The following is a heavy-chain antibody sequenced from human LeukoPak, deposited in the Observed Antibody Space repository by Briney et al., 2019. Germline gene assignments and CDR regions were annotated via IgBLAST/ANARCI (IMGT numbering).Heavy chain of an antibody. CDR1: GFTLSSYE. D-gene: IGHD1-26*01. V-gene: IGHV3-48*03. Sequence: GGSLRLSCAASGFTLSSYEMNWVRQAPGKGLEWVSYISSSGSTIYYADSVKGRFTISRDNAKNSLYLQMNSLRAEDTAVYYCASALGSVGATKDYWGQGTLVTVSS. CDR2: ISSSGSTI. J-gene: IGHJ4*02. CDR3: ASALGSVGATKDY.